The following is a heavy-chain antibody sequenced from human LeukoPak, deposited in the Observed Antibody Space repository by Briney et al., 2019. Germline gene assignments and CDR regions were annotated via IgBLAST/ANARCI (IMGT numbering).Heavy chain of an antibody. CDR1: GFTFSSYA. CDR2: ISYDGSNK. CDR3: AKSGDYPPYYYYYMDV. J-gene: IGHJ6*03. Sequence: GRSLRLSCAASGFTFSSYAMHWVRQAPGKGLEWVAVISYDGSNKYYADSVKGRFTISRDNSKNTLYLQMNSLRAEDTAVYYCAKSGDYPPYYYYYMDVWGKGTTVTVSS. D-gene: IGHD3-10*01. V-gene: IGHV3-30*04.